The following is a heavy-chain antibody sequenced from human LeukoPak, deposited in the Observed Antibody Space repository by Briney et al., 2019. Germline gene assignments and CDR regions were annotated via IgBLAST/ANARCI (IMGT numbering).Heavy chain of an antibody. CDR1: GFTFSAYG. V-gene: IGHV3-23*01. Sequence: GGSLRLSCAASGFTFSAYGMSWVRQSPRKGLEWVSGVSGADGTTYYADSVKGRFTISRDNSKSTLYLQMNNLRAGDTAVYYCAKGSSDWSGPTGVFDYWGQGTLVTGSS. CDR3: AKGSSDWSGPTGVFDY. D-gene: IGHD6-19*01. CDR2: VSGADGTT. J-gene: IGHJ4*02.